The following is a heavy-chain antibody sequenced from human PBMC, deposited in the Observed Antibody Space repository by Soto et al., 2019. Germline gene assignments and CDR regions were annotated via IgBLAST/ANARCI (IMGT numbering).Heavy chain of an antibody. D-gene: IGHD5-18*01. CDR1: GYTFTSYA. CDR3: ARHGGYSYEDCSGY. V-gene: IGHV1-18*01. CDR2: ISAYNGNT. Sequence: QVQLVQSGAEVKKPGASVKVSCKASGYTFTSYAISWVRQAPGQGLEWLGWISAYNGNTNNAQKLQGRVTMTRDQTKSTDYMELRSRTSDVTDVYYCARHGGYSYEDCSGYGGQGTLVTVPS. J-gene: IGHJ4*02.